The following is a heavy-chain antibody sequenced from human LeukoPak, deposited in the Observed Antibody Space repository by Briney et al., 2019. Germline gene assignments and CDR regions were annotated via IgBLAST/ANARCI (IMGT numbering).Heavy chain of an antibody. J-gene: IGHJ4*02. V-gene: IGHV4-39*01. CDR1: GCSVSSTEFY. D-gene: IGHD3-9*01. Sequence: SETLSLTFTGSGCSVSSTEFYWGWIPQPPGKGLQWIGNIYYTGSTYYNPSLNSRVTMSVDTSQNQTSLKMTSVTAADTAVYYCARLSKGRYFDYIFDYWGQGTLVTVSS. CDR2: IYYTGST. CDR3: ARLSKGRYFDYIFDY.